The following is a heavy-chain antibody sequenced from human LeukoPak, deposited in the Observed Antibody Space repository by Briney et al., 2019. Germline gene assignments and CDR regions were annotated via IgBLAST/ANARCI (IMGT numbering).Heavy chain of an antibody. CDR2: ISAYNGNT. J-gene: IGHJ4*02. V-gene: IGHV1-18*01. Sequence: EASVKVSCKASGYTFTSYGISWVRQAPGQGLEWMGWISAYNGNTNYAQKLQGRVTMTTDTSTSTAYMELRSLRSDDTAVYYCARAAPKYSSSSSDYWGQGTLVTVSS. CDR1: GYTFTSYG. D-gene: IGHD6-6*01. CDR3: ARAAPKYSSSSSDY.